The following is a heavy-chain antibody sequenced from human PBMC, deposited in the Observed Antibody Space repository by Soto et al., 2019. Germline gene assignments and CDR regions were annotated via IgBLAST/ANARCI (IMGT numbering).Heavy chain of an antibody. CDR2: ISGSGGST. J-gene: IGHJ6*02. CDR1: GFTFSSYA. Sequence: GGSLRLSCAASGFTFSSYAMSWVRQAPGKGLEWVSAISGSGGSTYYADSVKGRFTISRDNSKNTLYLQMNSLRAEDTAVYYCAKDLGSSSWLTPYYYGMDVWGQGTTVTVSS. D-gene: IGHD6-13*01. V-gene: IGHV3-23*01. CDR3: AKDLGSSSWLTPYYYGMDV.